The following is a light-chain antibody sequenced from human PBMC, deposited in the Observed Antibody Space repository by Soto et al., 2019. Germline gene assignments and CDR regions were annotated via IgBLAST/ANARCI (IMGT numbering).Light chain of an antibody. CDR1: SSDVRGYNF. V-gene: IGLV2-14*01. CDR3: NSYTGSSTVL. Sequence: QSALTQPASVSGSPGQSTTISCTGTSSDVRGYNFVSWYQQHPGKAPKLMIYEVNNRPSGVSNRFSGSKSGNTASLTISGLQAEDEADYFCNSYTGSSTVLFDGGTKVTVL. CDR2: EVN. J-gene: IGLJ2*01.